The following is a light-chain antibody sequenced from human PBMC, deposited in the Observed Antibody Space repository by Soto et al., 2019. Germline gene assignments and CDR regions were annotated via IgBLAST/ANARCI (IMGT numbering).Light chain of an antibody. J-gene: IGLJ1*01. Sequence: QSVLTQPASVSGPPGQSITISCTGTNNLVSWYQQHPGKAPKVVVYEGTKRPSGVSNRFSGSNSGGTASLTISGLQAKDEASYFCCAYVGARSYVFGPGTKVTV. CDR1: NNL. CDR3: CAYVGARSYV. CDR2: EGT. V-gene: IGLV2-23*01.